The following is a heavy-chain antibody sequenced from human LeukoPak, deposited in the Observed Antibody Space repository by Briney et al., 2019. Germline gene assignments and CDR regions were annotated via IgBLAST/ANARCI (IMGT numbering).Heavy chain of an antibody. D-gene: IGHD3-16*01. CDR3: ARDFRVFVEGWFDP. Sequence: PSETLSLTCTVSGGSISSGSYYWSWIRQPAGKGLEWIGRIYTSGSTNYNPSLRSRVTISVDTSKNQFSLKLSSVTAADTAVYYCARDFRVFVEGWFDPWGQGTLGTVSS. J-gene: IGHJ5*02. CDR1: GGSISSGSYY. V-gene: IGHV4-61*02. CDR2: IYTSGST.